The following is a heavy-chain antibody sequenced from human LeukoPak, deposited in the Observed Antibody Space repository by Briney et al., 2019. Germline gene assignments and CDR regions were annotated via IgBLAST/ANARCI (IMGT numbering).Heavy chain of an antibody. Sequence: PGGSLRLSCAASGFTLSDHYMDWVRQAPGKGLEWVGRTRNRANSYTTDYAASVKGRFTISRDDLKSSLYLQMNSLRTEDTAVYYCVAAAAAALFDYWGQGALVTVSS. CDR2: TRNRANSYTT. D-gene: IGHD6-13*01. CDR3: VAAAAAALFDY. V-gene: IGHV3-72*01. CDR1: GFTLSDHY. J-gene: IGHJ4*02.